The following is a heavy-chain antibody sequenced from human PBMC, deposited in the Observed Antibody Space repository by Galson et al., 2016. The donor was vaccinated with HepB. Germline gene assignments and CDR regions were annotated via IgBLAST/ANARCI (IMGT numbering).Heavy chain of an antibody. CDR1: GYTLTELS. CDR2: FDPEDGEA. CDR3: ATGVAVAGYNYYGMDG. D-gene: IGHD6-19*01. J-gene: IGHJ6*02. Sequence: SVKVSCKVSGYTLTELSMHWVRQAPGKGLEWMGGFDPEDGEAIYAQTFQGRVTMTADTSTDTAYMELSSLRSEDTAVYYCATGVAVAGYNYYGMDGWGQGTTVTVSS. V-gene: IGHV1-24*01.